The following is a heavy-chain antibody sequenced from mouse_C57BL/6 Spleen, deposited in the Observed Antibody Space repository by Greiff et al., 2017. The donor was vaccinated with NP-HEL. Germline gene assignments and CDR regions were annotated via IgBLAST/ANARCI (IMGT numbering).Heavy chain of an antibody. CDR2: IYPGGGYT. J-gene: IGHJ1*03. V-gene: IGHV1-63*01. CDR3: ARRDGRSASYWYFDV. CDR1: GYTFTNYW. Sequence: QVQLKQSGAELVRPGTSVKMSCKASGYTFTNYWIGWAKQRPGHGLEWIGDIYPGGGYTNYNEKFKGKATLTADKSSSTAYMQFSSLTSEDSAIYYRARRDGRSASYWYFDVWGTGTTVTVSS. D-gene: IGHD1-1*01.